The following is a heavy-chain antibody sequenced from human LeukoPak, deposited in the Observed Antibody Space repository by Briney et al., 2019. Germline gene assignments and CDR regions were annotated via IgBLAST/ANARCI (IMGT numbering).Heavy chain of an antibody. CDR2: IFYTGKT. V-gene: IGHV4-39*07. CDR3: ARVFDS. Sequence: SETLSLTCTVSGGSVYTSDYYWGWVRQPPGKGPEWIGDIFYTGKTNYNPSLKSRVSISIDTSKNQFSLKLTSVTAADTAVYYCARVFDSWGQGTLVSVSS. J-gene: IGHJ4*02. CDR1: GGSVYTSDYY.